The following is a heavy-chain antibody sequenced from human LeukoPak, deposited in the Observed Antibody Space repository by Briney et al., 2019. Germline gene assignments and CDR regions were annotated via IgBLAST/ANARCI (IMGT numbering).Heavy chain of an antibody. CDR2: ISSSGSTI. CDR1: GFTFSSYE. Sequence: AGGSLRLSCAASGFTFSSYEMNWVRQAPGKGLEWASYISSSGSTIYYAGSVKGRSTISRDNAKNSLYLQMNIMRAEDTAVYYCAELGITMIGGVWGKGTTVTISS. J-gene: IGHJ6*04. CDR3: AELGITMIGGV. D-gene: IGHD3-10*02. V-gene: IGHV3-48*03.